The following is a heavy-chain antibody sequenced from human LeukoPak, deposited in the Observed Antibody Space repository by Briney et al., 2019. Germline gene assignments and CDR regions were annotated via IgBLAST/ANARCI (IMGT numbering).Heavy chain of an antibody. CDR2: IYPGDPET. V-gene: IGHV5-51*04. J-gene: IGHJ4*02. CDR3: ARGVDFWSGSPYFDF. D-gene: IGHD3-3*01. CDR1: GYSFNSYY. Sequence: GESLKISCKGSGYSFNSYYIGWVRQMPGKGLEWMGSIYPGDPETRYSPSFEGQVTISLDRPITTAYLQWSSLKASDTAMYYCARGVDFWSGSPYFDFWGQGSLVTVS.